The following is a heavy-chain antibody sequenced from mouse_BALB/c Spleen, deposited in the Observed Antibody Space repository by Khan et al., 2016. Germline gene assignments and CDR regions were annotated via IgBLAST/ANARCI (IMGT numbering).Heavy chain of an antibody. CDR2: ISSGGST. J-gene: IGHJ2*01. Sequence: EVELVESGGGLVKPGGSLKLSCAASGFTFSTYAMSWVRQTPERRLEWVASISSGGSTYYPDSVKGRFTISRDNARNILYLQMSSLRSEDTAIYYCAREGILRHYFVHWGQGTTLTVSS. D-gene: IGHD1-1*01. CDR1: GFTFSTYA. CDR3: AREGILRHYFVH. V-gene: IGHV5-6-5*01.